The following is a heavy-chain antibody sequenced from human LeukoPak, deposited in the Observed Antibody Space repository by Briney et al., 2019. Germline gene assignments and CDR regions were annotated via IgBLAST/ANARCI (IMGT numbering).Heavy chain of an antibody. Sequence: GASVKVSCKASGYTFTSYGISWVRQAPGQGLEWMGGIIPIFGTANYAQKFQGRVTITADESTSTAYMELSSLRSEDTAVYYCATSDGVFGDYWGQGTLVTVSS. J-gene: IGHJ4*02. CDR3: ATSDGVFGDY. CDR1: GYTFTSYG. CDR2: IIPIFGTA. D-gene: IGHD3-10*01. V-gene: IGHV1-69*13.